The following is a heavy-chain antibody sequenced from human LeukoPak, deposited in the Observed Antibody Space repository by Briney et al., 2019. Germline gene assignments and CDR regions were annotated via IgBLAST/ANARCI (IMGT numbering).Heavy chain of an antibody. CDR1: GFTVSSNY. Sequence: GGSLGLSCAASGFTVSSNYMSWVRQAPGKGLEWVSVIYSGGGTYYADSVKGRFTVSRDNSKNTLYLQMNSLRAEDTAVYYCARHCDGVGCFDYWGQGTLVTVSS. V-gene: IGHV3-66*04. CDR3: ARHCDGVGCFDY. D-gene: IGHD2-21*01. CDR2: IYSGGGT. J-gene: IGHJ4*02.